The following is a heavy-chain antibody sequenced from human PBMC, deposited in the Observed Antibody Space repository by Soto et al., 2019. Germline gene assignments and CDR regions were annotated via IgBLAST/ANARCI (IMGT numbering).Heavy chain of an antibody. CDR2: IIPIFGTA. CDR1: GVTFSSYA. D-gene: IGHD3-22*01. Sequence: SVKVSCKASGVTFSSYAISWVRQAPGQGLEWMGGIIPIFGTANYAQKFQGRVTITADESTSTAYMELSSLRSEDTAVYYCARDIGRSYYDSSGYSLDYWGQGTLVTVSS. V-gene: IGHV1-69*13. J-gene: IGHJ4*02. CDR3: ARDIGRSYYDSSGYSLDY.